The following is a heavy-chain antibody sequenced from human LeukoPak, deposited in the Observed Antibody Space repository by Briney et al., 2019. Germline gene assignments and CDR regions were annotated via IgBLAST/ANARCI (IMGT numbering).Heavy chain of an antibody. J-gene: IGHJ4*02. V-gene: IGHV1-2*02. Sequence: ASLKVSCKASGYTFTTYDINWVRQAPGQGLEWMGWINPNSGGTNYAQKFQGRVTMTRDTSISTAYMELSRLRSDDTAVYYCVRNDYGDYYFDYWGQGTLVTVSS. CDR1: GYTFTTYD. D-gene: IGHD4-17*01. CDR2: INPNSGGT. CDR3: VRNDYGDYYFDY.